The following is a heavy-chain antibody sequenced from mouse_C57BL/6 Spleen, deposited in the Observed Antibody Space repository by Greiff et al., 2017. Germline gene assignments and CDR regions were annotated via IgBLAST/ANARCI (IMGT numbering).Heavy chain of an antibody. CDR2: IYPRSGNT. V-gene: IGHV1-81*01. J-gene: IGHJ3*01. Sequence: QVQLKESGAELARPGASVKLSCKASGYTFTSYGISWVKQRTGQGLEWIGEIYPRSGNTYYNEKFKGKATLTADNSSSTAYMELRSLTSEDSAVYFCARDDYDGYWGQGTLVTVSA. CDR1: GYTFTSYG. CDR3: ARDDYDGY. D-gene: IGHD2-4*01.